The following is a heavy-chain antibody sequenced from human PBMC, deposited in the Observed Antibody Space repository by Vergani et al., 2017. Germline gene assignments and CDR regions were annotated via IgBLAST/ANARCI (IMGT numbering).Heavy chain of an antibody. D-gene: IGHD3-22*01. Sequence: QVQLQESGPRLVRPSQTLSLTCTVSGGSINTGAYYWSWIRQSPGKGLDWIGNLHYTGTTYYKPSLIGRVKMSIDASKSQFSLQLTSVTAADTAMYYCARAGPYDSGGYYYPFDSWGQGTLVTVSS. CDR2: LHYTGTT. V-gene: IGHV4-30-4*01. CDR1: GGSINTGAYY. CDR3: ARAGPYDSGGYYYPFDS. J-gene: IGHJ4*02.